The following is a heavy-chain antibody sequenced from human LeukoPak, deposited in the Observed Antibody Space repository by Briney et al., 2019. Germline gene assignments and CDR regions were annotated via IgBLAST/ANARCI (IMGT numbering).Heavy chain of an antibody. D-gene: IGHD6-25*01. CDR2: ISSSSSYI. CDR3: ARDIRSDSTI. CDR1: GFTFSSYS. Sequence: PGGSLRLSCAASGFTFSSYSMNWVRQAPGKGLEWVSSISSSSSYIYYADSVKGRLTISRDNAKNSLYLQMNSLRVEDTAVYYCARDIRSDSTIWGQGTLVSVSS. V-gene: IGHV3-21*01. J-gene: IGHJ4*02.